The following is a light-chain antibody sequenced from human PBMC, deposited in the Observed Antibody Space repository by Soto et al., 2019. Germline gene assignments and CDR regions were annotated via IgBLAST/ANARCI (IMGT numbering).Light chain of an antibody. V-gene: IGLV2-14*01. CDR3: SSYTTKNTVV. CDR2: DVS. J-gene: IGLJ2*01. CDR1: SSDVGSYNY. Sequence: QSFLTQPASVSGSPGQPITISCTVTSSDVGSYNYVSWYQQHPGKAPKLLIYDVSNRPSGVSNRFSGSKSGNTASLTISGLQPEDEADYYCSSYTTKNTVVLGGGTKVTVL.